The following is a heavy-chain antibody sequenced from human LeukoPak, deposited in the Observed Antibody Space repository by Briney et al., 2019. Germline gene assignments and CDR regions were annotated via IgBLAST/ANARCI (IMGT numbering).Heavy chain of an antibody. J-gene: IGHJ6*02. V-gene: IGHV4-59*01. CDR1: GGSISSYY. D-gene: IGHD2-2*02. Sequence: SGTLSLTCTVSGGSISSYYWSWIRQPPGKGLEWIGYIYYSGSTDYNPSLKSRVTISVDTSKNQFSLKLSSVTAADTAVYYCARAPVQLLYGGMDVWGQGTTVTVSS. CDR3: ARAPVQLLYGGMDV. CDR2: IYYSGST.